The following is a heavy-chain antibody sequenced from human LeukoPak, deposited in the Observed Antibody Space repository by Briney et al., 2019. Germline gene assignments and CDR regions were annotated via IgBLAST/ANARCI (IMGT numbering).Heavy chain of an antibody. CDR1: GDTFTGVC. CDR3: ARSNTGLDY. D-gene: IGHD1-14*01. J-gene: IGHJ4*02. V-gene: IGHV1-2*02. CDR2: INPNSGGT. Sequence: ASVKVSCKASGDTFTGVCMHWARQAPGQGLEWMGWINPNSGGTNYAEKFQGRVTMTRDTSISTAYVELNTLKSDSAAVYHCARSNTGLDYWGQGTLVTVSS.